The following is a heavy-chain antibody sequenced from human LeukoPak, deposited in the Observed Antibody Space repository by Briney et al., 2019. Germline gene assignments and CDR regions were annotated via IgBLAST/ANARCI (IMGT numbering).Heavy chain of an antibody. D-gene: IGHD2/OR15-2a*01. CDR1: GGPITSGPYY. V-gene: IGHV4-39*07. CDR2: IYYSGST. CDR3: ARNRLGKDYGMDV. Sequence: PSETLSLTCSVSGGPITSGPYYWGWIRQPPGKGLEWIGSIYYSGSTYYNPSLKSRVTISVDTPKNQSSLKLRSVTAADTAVYYCARNRLGKDYGMDVWGQGTTVTVSS. J-gene: IGHJ6*02.